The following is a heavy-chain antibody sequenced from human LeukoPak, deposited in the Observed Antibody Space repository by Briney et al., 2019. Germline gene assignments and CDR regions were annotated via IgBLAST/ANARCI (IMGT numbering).Heavy chain of an antibody. D-gene: IGHD1-1*01. V-gene: IGHV4-59*08. CDR1: GGSISSYY. CDR3: ARGLGTLDAFDI. CDR2: IYYSGST. Sequence: SETLSLTCTVSGGSISSYYWSWIRQPPGKGLEWIGYIYYSGSTNYNPSLKSRVTISVDTSKNQFSLKLSSVTAADTAVYYCARGLGTLDAFDIWGQGTMVTVSS. J-gene: IGHJ3*02.